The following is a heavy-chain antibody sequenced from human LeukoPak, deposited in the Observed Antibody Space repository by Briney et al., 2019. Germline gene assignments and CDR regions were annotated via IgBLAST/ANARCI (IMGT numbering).Heavy chain of an antibody. D-gene: IGHD4-23*01. CDR1: GYGFSCFW. CDR3: ASKTTVGGSLRFDY. CDR2: ICPGDSDS. J-gene: IGHJ4*02. Sequence: EALNISCKGSGYGFSCFWMEWVRQTPGKGLGYIGMICPGDSDSRYSQSFQGQVTISADKSITTAYLQWSSLKASDAARSYCASKTTVGGSLRFDYWGQGTLVTVSS. V-gene: IGHV5-51*01.